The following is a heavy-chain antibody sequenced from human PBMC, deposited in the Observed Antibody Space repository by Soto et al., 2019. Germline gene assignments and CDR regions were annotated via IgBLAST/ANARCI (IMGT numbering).Heavy chain of an antibody. V-gene: IGHV3-33*01. CDR1: GFTFSSYD. CDR2: IWSDGSNK. J-gene: IGHJ4*02. D-gene: IGHD6-19*01. Sequence: QVQLVESGGGLVQPGRSLRLSCAASGFTFSSYDIHWVRQAPGKGLEWLAVIWSDGSNKYYADSVKGRFTISRDNSKNPLYLQMNSLRAEDTAVYYCPRRLAVAGAFDYWGQGNLVTVPS. CDR3: PRRLAVAGAFDY.